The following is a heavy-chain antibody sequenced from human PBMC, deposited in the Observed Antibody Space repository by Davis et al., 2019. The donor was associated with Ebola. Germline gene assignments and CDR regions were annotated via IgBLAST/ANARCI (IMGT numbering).Heavy chain of an antibody. CDR3: ARDYGGSWGKYFDY. D-gene: IGHD1-26*01. V-gene: IGHV1-8*01. J-gene: IGHJ4*02. CDR1: GYTFTSYD. CDR2: MNPNSGNT. Sequence: ASVKVSCKASGYTFTSYDINWVRQATGQGLEWMGWMNPNSGNTGYAQKFQGRVTMTRNTSISTAYMELSSLRSEDTAVYYCARDYGGSWGKYFDYWGQGTLVTVSS.